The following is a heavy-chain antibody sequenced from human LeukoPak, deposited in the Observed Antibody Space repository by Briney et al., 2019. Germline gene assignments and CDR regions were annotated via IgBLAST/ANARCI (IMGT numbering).Heavy chain of an antibody. J-gene: IGHJ5*02. Sequence: SLRLPCAASGFTFDDYAKHWVRPAPGKGPEWVSGISWNSGSIGYAGCVEGRFTLSRDNDKISLYLQVNSLRAEDMALYYCAKGGLAVVPCWFDPWGEGTLVTVSS. CDR3: AKGGLAVVPCWFDP. D-gene: IGHD6-19*01. CDR1: GFTFDDYA. V-gene: IGHV3-9*03. CDR2: ISWNSGSI.